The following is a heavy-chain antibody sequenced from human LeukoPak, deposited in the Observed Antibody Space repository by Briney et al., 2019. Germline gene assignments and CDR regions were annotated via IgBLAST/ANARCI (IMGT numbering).Heavy chain of an antibody. CDR2: ISSSGSTI. V-gene: IGHV3-11*01. D-gene: IGHD5-18*01. CDR1: GFTFSNYY. CDR3: ARYSYGQLRLDY. J-gene: IGHJ4*02. Sequence: GGSLRLSCAASGFTFSNYYMSWIRQAPGKGLEWVSYISSSGSTIYYADSVNGRFTISRDNAKNSLYLQMNSLRAEDTAVYYCARYSYGQLRLDYWGQGTLVTVSS.